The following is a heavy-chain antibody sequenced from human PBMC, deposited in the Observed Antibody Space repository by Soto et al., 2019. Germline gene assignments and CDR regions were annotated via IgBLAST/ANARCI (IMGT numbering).Heavy chain of an antibody. CDR2: IXAGHGXT. D-gene: IGHD2-2*02. V-gene: IGHV1-3*01. Sequence: GXSVKVTCKASRCTFTWYSMHWVRPAPGQRLEWMGSIXAGHGXTNYSQKFQGXXPITRATXXSTGYMELSSLRSDATAVYYCASSFTVPAAISYWGQGTLATVSS. J-gene: IGHJ4*02. CDR1: RCTFTWYS. CDR3: ASSFTVPAAISY.